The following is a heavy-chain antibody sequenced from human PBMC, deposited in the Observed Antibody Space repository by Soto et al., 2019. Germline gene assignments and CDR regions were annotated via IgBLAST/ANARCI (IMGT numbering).Heavy chain of an antibody. Sequence: EVQLVESGGGLVQPGGSLRLSCAASGFTLSNYAVNWVRQAPGKGLEWVSYISSDSRYIYHGDSGKGRFTISRDNARNSVYLQMNSLRDEDTAVYYCARIKLLDFFFINVDGYDLDVWGQGTSVTVSS. CDR1: GFTLSNYA. J-gene: IGHJ6*02. CDR2: ISSDSRYI. D-gene: IGHD3-3*01. CDR3: ARIKLLDFFFINVDGYDLDV. V-gene: IGHV3-21*01.